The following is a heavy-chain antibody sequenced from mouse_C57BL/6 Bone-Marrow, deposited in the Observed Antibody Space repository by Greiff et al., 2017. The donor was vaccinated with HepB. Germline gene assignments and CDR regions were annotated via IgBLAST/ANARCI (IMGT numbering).Heavy chain of an antibody. V-gene: IGHV14-4*01. CDR1: GFNIKDDY. CDR3: TALWFAY. CDR2: IDPENGDT. Sequence: EVQLQQSRAELVRPGASVKLSCTASGFNIKDDYMHWVKQRPEQGLEWIGWIDPENGDTEYASKFQGKTTITADTSSNTAYLQLSSLTSEDTAVYYCTALWFAYWGQGTLVTVSA. J-gene: IGHJ3*01.